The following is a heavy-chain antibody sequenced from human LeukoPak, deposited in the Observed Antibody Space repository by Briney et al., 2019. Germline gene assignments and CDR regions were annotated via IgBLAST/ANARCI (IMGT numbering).Heavy chain of an antibody. D-gene: IGHD3-22*01. CDR1: GFTFSGSA. CDR3: TRHYYDSSGTAYYYDMDV. J-gene: IGHJ6*02. Sequence: PGGSLRLSCAASGFTFSGSAMHWVRQASGKGLEWVGRIRSKANSYATAYAASVKGRFTISRDDSKNTAYLQMDSLKTEDTAVYYCTRHYYDSSGTAYYYDMDVWGQGTTVTVSS. V-gene: IGHV3-73*01. CDR2: IRSKANSYAT.